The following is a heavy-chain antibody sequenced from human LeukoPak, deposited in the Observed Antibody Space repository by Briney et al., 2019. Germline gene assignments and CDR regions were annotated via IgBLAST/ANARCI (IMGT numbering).Heavy chain of an antibody. J-gene: IGHJ4*02. CDR2: ISHSSTYI. Sequence: PGGSLRLSCAASGFTFSSYTMNWVRQAPGKGLEWVSSISHSSTYIYFADSVKGRFTISRDNAENSLYLQMNSLRAEDTAVYYCAGDAEYCSGGSCFDYWGQGTLVTVSS. CDR1: GFTFSSYT. D-gene: IGHD2-15*01. V-gene: IGHV3-21*01. CDR3: AGDAEYCSGGSCFDY.